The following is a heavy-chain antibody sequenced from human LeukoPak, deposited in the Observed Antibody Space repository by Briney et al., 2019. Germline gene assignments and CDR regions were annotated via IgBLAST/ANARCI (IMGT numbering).Heavy chain of an antibody. V-gene: IGHV3-48*04. CDR2: ISSSGSTI. CDR1: GFTFRSAW. CDR3: ARESERVYSGSDFDY. Sequence: QSGGSLRLSCVVSGFTFRSAWMTWVRQAPGKGLEWVSYISSSGSTIYYADSVKGRFTISRDNAKNSLYLQMNSLRAEDTAVYYCARESERVYSGSDFDYWGQGTLVTVSS. D-gene: IGHD3-10*01. J-gene: IGHJ4*02.